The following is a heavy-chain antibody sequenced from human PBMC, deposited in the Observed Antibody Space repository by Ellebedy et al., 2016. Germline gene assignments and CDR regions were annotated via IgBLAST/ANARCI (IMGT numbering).Heavy chain of an antibody. Sequence: SETLSLXCTVSGDSITTYYWSWIRQSAGKGLEWIGRVYSSGSTNYNPSLKSRVTISVDTSKNQFSLKLSSVTAADTAVYYCARSYCSSTSCYMGVFDYWGQGTLVTVSS. D-gene: IGHD2-2*02. CDR2: VYSSGST. CDR1: GDSITTYY. V-gene: IGHV4-4*07. CDR3: ARSYCSSTSCYMGVFDY. J-gene: IGHJ4*02.